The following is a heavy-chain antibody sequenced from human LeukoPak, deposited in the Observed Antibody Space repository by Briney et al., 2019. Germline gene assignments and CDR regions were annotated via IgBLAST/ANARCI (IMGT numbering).Heavy chain of an antibody. CDR3: ARDTDSGSYQMDY. D-gene: IGHD1-26*01. Sequence: SGGSLRLSCAASGFTFSSYAMHWVRQAPGKGLEWVAVISYDGSNKYYVDSVKGRFTISRDNSKNTLYLQMNSLRAEDTAVYYCARDTDSGSYQMDYWGQGTLVTVSS. V-gene: IGHV3-30-3*01. CDR1: GFTFSSYA. J-gene: IGHJ4*02. CDR2: ISYDGSNK.